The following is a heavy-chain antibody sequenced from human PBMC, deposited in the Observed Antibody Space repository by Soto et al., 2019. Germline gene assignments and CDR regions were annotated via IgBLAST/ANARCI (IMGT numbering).Heavy chain of an antibody. CDR3: ARGAPYYYESGSYYILDY. V-gene: IGHV3-33*01. J-gene: IGHJ4*02. CDR1: GFTFSSYG. CDR2: IWYDGSNK. D-gene: IGHD3-10*01. Sequence: SGGSLRLSCAASGFTFSSYGMHWVRQAPGKGLEWVAVIWYDGSNKYYADSVKGRFTISRDNSKNTLYLQMNSLRAEDTAVYYCARGAPYYYESGSYYILDYWGQGTLVTVSS.